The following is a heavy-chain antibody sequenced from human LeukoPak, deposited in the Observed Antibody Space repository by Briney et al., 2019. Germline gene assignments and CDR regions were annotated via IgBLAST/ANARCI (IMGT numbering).Heavy chain of an antibody. CDR2: IYYSGST. J-gene: IGHJ2*01. Sequence: SETLSLTCTVSGGSISSGVYFWSWIRQPPGKGLEWIGYIYYSGSTYYNPSLKSRVTISLDTSKNQFSLKLTSVTAADTAVYFCARGLGYFDLWGRGTLVTVSS. CDR3: ARGLGYFDL. CDR1: GGSISSGVYF. V-gene: IGHV4-30-4*01.